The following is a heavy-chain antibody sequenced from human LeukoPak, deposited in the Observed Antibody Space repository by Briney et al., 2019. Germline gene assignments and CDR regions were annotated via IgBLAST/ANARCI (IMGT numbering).Heavy chain of an antibody. D-gene: IGHD5-18*01. Sequence: ASVKVSFKSSGYTFTGYYMHWVRQAPGQGLEGMGWINPNSGGTNYSQKFQDSVPITRDTPINTTYVQLSMLSSHDTGVCHCARDFRAARVSDWFDPGGQGTLVTVSS. V-gene: IGHV1-2*02. J-gene: IGHJ5*02. CDR3: ARDFRAARVSDWFDP. CDR1: GYTFTGYY. CDR2: INPNSGGT.